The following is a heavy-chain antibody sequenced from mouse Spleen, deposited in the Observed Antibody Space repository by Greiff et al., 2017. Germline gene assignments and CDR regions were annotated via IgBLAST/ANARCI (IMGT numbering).Heavy chain of an antibody. CDR3: ARQGELGFDY. CDR2: ISSGGSYA. Sequence: EVHLVESGGGLVKPGGSLKLSCAASGFTFSSYAMSWVRQTPEKRLEWVATISSGGSYAYYPDSVKGRFTISRDNAKNTLYLQMSSLRSEDTAMYYCARQGELGFDYWGQGTTLTVSS. D-gene: IGHD4-1*01. CDR1: GFTFSSYA. V-gene: IGHV5-9-3*01. J-gene: IGHJ2*01.